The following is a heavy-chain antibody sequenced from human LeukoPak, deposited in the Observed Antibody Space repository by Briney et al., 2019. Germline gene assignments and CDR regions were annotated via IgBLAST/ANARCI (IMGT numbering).Heavy chain of an antibody. J-gene: IGHJ4*02. D-gene: IGHD3-16*02. Sequence: GGSLRLSCVASRFTFSLYGMHWVRQAPGKGLEWVAFIQYDGSDIFYADSVKGRFTISRDNSKNTLYLQMNSLRTEDTAIYYCAKVRGTNCYRSDFWGQGTLVTVSS. V-gene: IGHV3-30*02. CDR2: IQYDGSDI. CDR1: RFTFSLYG. CDR3: AKVRGTNCYRSDF.